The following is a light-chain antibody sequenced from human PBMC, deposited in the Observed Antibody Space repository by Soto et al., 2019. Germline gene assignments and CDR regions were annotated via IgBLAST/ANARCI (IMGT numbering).Light chain of an antibody. Sequence: ERATLSCRASQSVSSSYLAWYQQKPGQAPRLLIYDASTRATGIPARFSGSGSGTEFTLTISRLLSEDFAVYYCQHYYNWRPRFGQGTKVDIK. J-gene: IGKJ1*01. V-gene: IGKV3-15*01. CDR1: QSVSSSY. CDR3: QHYYNWRPR. CDR2: DAS.